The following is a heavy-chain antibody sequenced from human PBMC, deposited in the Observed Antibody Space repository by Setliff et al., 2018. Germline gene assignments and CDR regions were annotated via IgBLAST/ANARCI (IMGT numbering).Heavy chain of an antibody. CDR3: ARSGGSSWQTKLDY. J-gene: IGHJ4*02. Sequence: ASVKVSCKASGYTFTSYAIHWVRQAPGQRLEWMGWTNAGNGNTKYSQEFQGRVTITRDTSASTAYMELSSLRSEDMAVYYCARSGGSSWQTKLDYWGQGTLVTVSS. CDR1: GYTFTSYA. D-gene: IGHD6-13*01. V-gene: IGHV1-3*02. CDR2: TNAGNGNT.